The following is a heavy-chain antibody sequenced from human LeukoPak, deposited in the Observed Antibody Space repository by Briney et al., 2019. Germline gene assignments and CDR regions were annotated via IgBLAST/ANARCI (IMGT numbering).Heavy chain of an antibody. CDR1: EFTFSSYS. CDR3: ARGVTYHGGDWFDP. CDR2: ISSTATSI. D-gene: IGHD4-23*01. J-gene: IGHJ5*02. V-gene: IGHV3-48*04. Sequence: PGGSLRLSCAASEFTFSSYSMSWVRQAPGKGLEWVSYISSTATSIYYADSVKGQFTVSRDNAKNSLYLQMNSLRAEDTAVYYCARGVTYHGGDWFDPWGQGTLVTVSS.